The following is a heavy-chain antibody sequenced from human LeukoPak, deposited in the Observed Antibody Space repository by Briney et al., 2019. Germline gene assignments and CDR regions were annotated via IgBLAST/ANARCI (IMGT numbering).Heavy chain of an antibody. D-gene: IGHD3-10*01. Sequence: GRSLRLSCAASGFTFYDYAMHWVRQAPGKGLEWVSGISWNSGSIGYVDSVKGRFTISRDNAKTSLYLQMNSLRAEDTALYYCAKDGGFGELYGYYYYGMDVWGQGTTVTVSS. CDR2: ISWNSGSI. V-gene: IGHV3-9*01. CDR1: GFTFYDYA. CDR3: AKDGGFGELYGYYYYGMDV. J-gene: IGHJ6*02.